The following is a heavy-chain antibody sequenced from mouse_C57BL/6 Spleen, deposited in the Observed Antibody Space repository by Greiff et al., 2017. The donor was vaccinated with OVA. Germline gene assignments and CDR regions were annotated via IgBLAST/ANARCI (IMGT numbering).Heavy chain of an antibody. V-gene: IGHV1-18*01. CDR2: INPNNGGT. CDR1: GYTFTDYN. D-gene: IGHD2-3*01. Sequence: EVNLVESGPELVKPGASVKIPCKASGYTFTDYNMDWVKQSHGKSLEWIGDINPNNGGTIYNQKFKGKATLTVDKSSSTAYMELRSLTSEDTAVYYCARGYDGYYSYFDYWGQGTTLTVSS. J-gene: IGHJ2*01. CDR3: ARGYDGYYSYFDY.